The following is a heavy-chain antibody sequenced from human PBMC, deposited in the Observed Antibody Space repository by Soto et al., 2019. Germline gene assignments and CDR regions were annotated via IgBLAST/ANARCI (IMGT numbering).Heavy chain of an antibody. Sequence: SETLSLTCSGSGGSISEYFWSWIRQSPGKGLEWIGYIYYLGSTDYNPSLKSRVTISVDTSKRQFSLRLTSVTAADTAVYYCARDGYDGSGSPYPAYWGPGTQVTVSS. V-gene: IGHV4-59*01. CDR1: GGSISEYF. D-gene: IGHD3-10*01. CDR3: ARDGYDGSGSPYPAY. J-gene: IGHJ4*02. CDR2: IYYLGST.